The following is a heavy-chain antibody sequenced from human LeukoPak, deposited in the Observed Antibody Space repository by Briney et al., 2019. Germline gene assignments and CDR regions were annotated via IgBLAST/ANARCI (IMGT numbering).Heavy chain of an antibody. CDR1: GFTFSDYY. D-gene: IGHD5-24*01. Sequence: GGSLRLSCAASGFTFSDYYMSWIRQAPGKGLEWVSYISSSGSTIYYADSVKGRFTISRDNAKNSLYLQMNSLRAEDTAVYYCAGATHSSPMDVWGKGTTVTISS. J-gene: IGHJ6*03. CDR3: AGATHSSPMDV. CDR2: ISSSGSTI. V-gene: IGHV3-11*01.